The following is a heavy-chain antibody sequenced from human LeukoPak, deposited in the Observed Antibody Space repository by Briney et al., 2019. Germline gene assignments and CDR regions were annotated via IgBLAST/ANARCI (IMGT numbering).Heavy chain of an antibody. Sequence: GESLKISCQASGYNFSNYWIAWVRQMPGKGLEWIGIIFPDDSDTTYSPSFEGQVTISADKSISTAYLQWSSLKASDTAMYYCARGVRGYSYGDDAFDIWGQGTMVTVSS. CDR2: IFPDDSDT. CDR1: GYNFSNYW. D-gene: IGHD5-18*01. J-gene: IGHJ3*02. CDR3: ARGVRGYSYGDDAFDI. V-gene: IGHV5-51*01.